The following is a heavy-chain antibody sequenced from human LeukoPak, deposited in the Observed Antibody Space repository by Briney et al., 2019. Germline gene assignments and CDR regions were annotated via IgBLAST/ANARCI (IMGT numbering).Heavy chain of an antibody. D-gene: IGHD6-13*01. V-gene: IGHV3-23*01. Sequence: GGSLRLSCAASGFRFSSDALTWVRQAPGKGLEWVSGISGSGDITYYVDSVKGRFIISRDNAKNTMYLQMNSLRAEDTAIYYCARGLGDSSNWYWFDPRGQGTLVTVSS. CDR1: GFRFSSDA. CDR2: ISGSGDIT. J-gene: IGHJ5*02. CDR3: ARGLGDSSNWYWFDP.